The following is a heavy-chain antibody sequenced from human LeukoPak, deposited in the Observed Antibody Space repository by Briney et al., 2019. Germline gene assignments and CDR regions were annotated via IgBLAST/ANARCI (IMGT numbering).Heavy chain of an antibody. CDR3: AKDISITILLPYYYGIDV. J-gene: IGHJ6*02. CDR2: ISGSGGST. Sequence: GGSLRLSCAASGFTFSSYAMSWVRQAPGKGLEWVSAISGSGGSTYYADSVKGRFTISRDNSKNTLYLQMNSLRAEDTAVYYCAKDISITILLPYYYGIDVWGQGTTVTVSS. D-gene: IGHD3-9*01. V-gene: IGHV3-23*01. CDR1: GFTFSSYA.